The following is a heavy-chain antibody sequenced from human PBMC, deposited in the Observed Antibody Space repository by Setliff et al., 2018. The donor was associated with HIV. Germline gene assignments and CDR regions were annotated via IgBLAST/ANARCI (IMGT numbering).Heavy chain of an antibody. CDR2: INAGNGDT. CDR1: GYTFTNYA. D-gene: IGHD2-8*01. Sequence: ASVKVSCKASGYTFTNYAMHWVRQAPGQRLEWMGWINAGNGDTKYSQKFQGRVTFTWDTSASTAYMELSSLRSEDTAVYYCARGKVLRGNILYYWGPGTVVTVSS. J-gene: IGHJ4*02. V-gene: IGHV1-3*01. CDR3: ARGKVLRGNILYY.